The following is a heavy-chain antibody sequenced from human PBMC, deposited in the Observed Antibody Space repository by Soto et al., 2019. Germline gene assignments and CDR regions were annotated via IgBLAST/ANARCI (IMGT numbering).Heavy chain of an antibody. CDR3: ARDSRNYYDSSAVDY. CDR2: VSSSSSYT. CDR1: GFTFSDYY. D-gene: IGHD3-22*01. Sequence: LRLSCAASGFTFSDYYMSWIRQAPGKGLEWVSYVSSSSSYTNYADSVKGRFTISRDNAKNSLYLQMNSLRAEDTAVYYCARDSRNYYDSSAVDYWGQGTLVTVSS. V-gene: IGHV3-11*06. J-gene: IGHJ4*02.